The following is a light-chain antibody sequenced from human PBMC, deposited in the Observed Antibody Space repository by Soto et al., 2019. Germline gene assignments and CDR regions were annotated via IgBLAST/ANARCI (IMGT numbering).Light chain of an antibody. CDR2: DAF. V-gene: IGKV3-11*01. Sequence: EIVLTQPPATLSLSPGERATLSCRASRTVNNYLAWYQQKPGQAPRLLIYDAFIRAAGIPARFSGRGSGTDFTLTISNLEPEDFAVYFCQQRSDWPPITFGQGTRLEIK. CDR1: RTVNNY. J-gene: IGKJ5*01. CDR3: QQRSDWPPIT.